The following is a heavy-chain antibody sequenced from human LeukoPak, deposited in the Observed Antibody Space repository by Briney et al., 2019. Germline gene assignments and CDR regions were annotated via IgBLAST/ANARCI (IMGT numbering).Heavy chain of an antibody. D-gene: IGHD3-3*01. CDR3: ARAYHYDFWSGLNYYYYMDV. CDR2: ISAYNGNT. Sequence: ASVEVSCKASGYTFTSYGISWVRQAPGQGLDWMGWISAYNGNTNYAQKLQGRVTMTTDTSTSTDYMELRSLRSDDTAVYYCARAYHYDFWSGLNYYYYMDVWGKGTTVTVSS. J-gene: IGHJ6*03. V-gene: IGHV1-18*01. CDR1: GYTFTSYG.